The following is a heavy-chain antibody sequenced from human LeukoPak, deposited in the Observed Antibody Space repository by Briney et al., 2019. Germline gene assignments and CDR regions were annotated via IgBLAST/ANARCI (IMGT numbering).Heavy chain of an antibody. V-gene: IGHV3-11*05. Sequence: PGGSLRLSCAASGFTFSDYYMSWIRQAPGKGLEWVSYISSSSSYTNYADSVKGRFTISRDNAKNSLYLQMSSLRAEDTAVYYCARDPYYYGSGGGTFNFDYWGQGTLVTVSS. J-gene: IGHJ4*02. CDR1: GFTFSDYY. CDR2: ISSSSSYT. CDR3: ARDPYYYGSGGGTFNFDY. D-gene: IGHD3-10*01.